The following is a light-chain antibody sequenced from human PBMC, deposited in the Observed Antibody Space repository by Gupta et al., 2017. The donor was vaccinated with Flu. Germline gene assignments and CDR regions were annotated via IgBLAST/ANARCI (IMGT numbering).Light chain of an antibody. J-gene: IGLJ3*02. Sequence: SVLTQSPPTSGTPGQRVTISCSGSSSNIGSNIINWYQQLPGTAPKLLIYSNNQRPSGVPDRFSGSKSGTSASLAISGLQSEDEADYYWAAWDDSLKGGVFGGGTKLTVL. CDR3: AAWDDSLKGGV. V-gene: IGLV1-44*01. CDR2: SNN. CDR1: SSNIGSNI.